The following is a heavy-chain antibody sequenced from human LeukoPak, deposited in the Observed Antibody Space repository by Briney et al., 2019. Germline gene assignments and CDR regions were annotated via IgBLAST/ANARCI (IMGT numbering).Heavy chain of an antibody. Sequence: ASVRVSCKASGYALTSNHIHWVRQAPGQGLEWMGIINPRGRSTNYAQKFQGRVTMTSDTSTSTVFMELTSLRSEDTAVYYCAKEEGQVPGPLVVAGTYYFDYWGQGTLVTVSS. D-gene: IGHD2-15*01. V-gene: IGHV1-46*01. CDR3: AKEEGQVPGPLVVAGTYYFDY. J-gene: IGHJ4*02. CDR2: INPRGRST. CDR1: GYALTSNH.